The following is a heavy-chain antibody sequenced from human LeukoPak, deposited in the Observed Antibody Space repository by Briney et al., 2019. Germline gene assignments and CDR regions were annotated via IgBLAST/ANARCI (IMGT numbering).Heavy chain of an antibody. CDR2: FIWNSSDT. Sequence: LRXSCATXXXXXXXXGMDWXRXAPGXXVXLVSSFIWNSSDTAYADSVKGRFTISRGNAKNSLYLQMNSLRTEDTALYYCTSSGSYYVFDSWGQGTLVTVSS. CDR1: XXXXXXXG. J-gene: IGHJ4*02. CDR3: TSSGSYYVFDS. V-gene: IGHV3-9*01. D-gene: IGHD1-26*01.